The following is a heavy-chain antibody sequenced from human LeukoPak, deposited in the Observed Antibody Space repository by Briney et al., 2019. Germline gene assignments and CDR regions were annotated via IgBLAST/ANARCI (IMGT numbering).Heavy chain of an antibody. CDR2: IIPIFGTA. V-gene: IGHV1-69*05. Sequence: SVKVSCKASGGTFSSYAISWVRQAPGQGLEWMGGIIPIFGTANYAQKFQGRVTITTDESTSTAYMELSSLRSEDTAVYYCARAPKPVVVGGFGLVNWFDPWGQGTLVTVSS. CDR1: GGTFSSYA. D-gene: IGHD3-22*01. J-gene: IGHJ5*02. CDR3: ARAPKPVVVGGFGLVNWFDP.